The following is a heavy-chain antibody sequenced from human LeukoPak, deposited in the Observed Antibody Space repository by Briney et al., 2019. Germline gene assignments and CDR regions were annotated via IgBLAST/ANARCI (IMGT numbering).Heavy chain of an antibody. V-gene: IGHV3-15*01. CDR1: GFTFSNAW. J-gene: IGHJ6*03. CDR2: IKSKADGGTT. CDR3: TTAVLRFLESRYYYMDV. D-gene: IGHD3-3*01. Sequence: GGSLRLSCAASGFTFSNAWMSWVRQAPGKGLEWVGRIKSKADGGTTDYAAPVKGRFTISRDDSKNTLYLQMNSLKTEDTAVYYCTTAVLRFLESRYYYMDVWGKGTTVTVSS.